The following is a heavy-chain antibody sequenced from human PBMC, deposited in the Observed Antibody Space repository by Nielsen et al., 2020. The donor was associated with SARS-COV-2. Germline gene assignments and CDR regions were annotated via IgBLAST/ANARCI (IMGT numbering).Heavy chain of an antibody. J-gene: IGHJ3*02. CDR2: IYHTGST. V-gene: IGHV4-31*02. CDR1: GFTFSGYF. Sequence: SCTASGFTFSGYFMSWIRQHPGWGLEWVGYIYHTGSTYYNAALESRVTISADMSKNQFSLELTSLTAADTAVYYCARGIRPRHVFDIWGQGTVVTVSS. D-gene: IGHD1-14*01. CDR3: ARGIRPRHVFDI.